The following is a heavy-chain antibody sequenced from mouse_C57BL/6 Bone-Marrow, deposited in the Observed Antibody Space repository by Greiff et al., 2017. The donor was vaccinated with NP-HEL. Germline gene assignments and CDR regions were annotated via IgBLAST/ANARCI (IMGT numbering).Heavy chain of an antibody. D-gene: IGHD2-5*01. CDR1: GYTFTDYN. J-gene: IGHJ1*03. V-gene: IGHV1-18*01. CDR3: AVSYYSNPYVDV. CDR2: INPNNGGT. Sequence: EVQLQQSGPELVKPGASVKIPCKASGYTFTDYNMDWVKQSHGKSLEWIGDINPNNGGTIYNQKFKGKATLTVDKSSSTAYMELRSLTSEDTAVYYCAVSYYSNPYVDVWGTGTTVTVSS.